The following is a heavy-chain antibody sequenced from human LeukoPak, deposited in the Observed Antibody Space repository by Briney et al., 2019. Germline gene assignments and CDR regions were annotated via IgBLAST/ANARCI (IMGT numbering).Heavy chain of an antibody. CDR1: GFTFSSHG. Sequence: GGSLRLSCAASGFTFSSHGMHWVRQAPGKGLEWVAVIWYDGSNKYYADSVKGRFTISRDNSKNTLYLQMNSLRAEDTAVYYCARDPLGYCSGGSCYPFDYWGQGTLVTVSS. V-gene: IGHV3-33*01. CDR3: ARDPLGYCSGGSCYPFDY. D-gene: IGHD2-15*01. J-gene: IGHJ4*02. CDR2: IWYDGSNK.